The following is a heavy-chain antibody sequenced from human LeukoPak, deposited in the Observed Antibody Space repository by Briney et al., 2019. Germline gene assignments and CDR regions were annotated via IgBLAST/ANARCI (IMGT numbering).Heavy chain of an antibody. CDR1: GGSFSGYY. J-gene: IGHJ6*02. V-gene: IGHV4-34*01. CDR3: AGVLTGTPDYYYYGMDV. CDR2: INHSGST. Sequence: SETLSLTCAVYGGSFSGYYWSWIRQPPGKGLEWIGEINHSGSTNYNPSLKSRVTISVDTSKNQFSLKLSSVTAADTAVYYCAGVLTGTPDYYYYGMDVWGQGTTVTVSS. D-gene: IGHD1-20*01.